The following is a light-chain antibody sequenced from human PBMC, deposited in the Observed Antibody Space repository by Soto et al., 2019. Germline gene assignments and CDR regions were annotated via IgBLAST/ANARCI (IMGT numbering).Light chain of an antibody. Sequence: EIAMTQSPVTLSVSPGERTTLSCRASQIVSSYLAWYQQKPGKAPRLLIYGASTRATGIPARFSGSGSGTEFTLTISSLQSEDFAVYYCQQYNSWPRTFGQGTKVDIK. V-gene: IGKV3D-15*01. CDR3: QQYNSWPRT. CDR1: QIVSSY. J-gene: IGKJ1*01. CDR2: GAS.